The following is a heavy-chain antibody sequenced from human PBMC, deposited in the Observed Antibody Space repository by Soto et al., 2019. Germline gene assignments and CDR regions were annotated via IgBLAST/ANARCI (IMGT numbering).Heavy chain of an antibody. V-gene: IGHV4-59*01. CDR1: GGSMSRYY. CDR3: ARDLTISSTDGRLGP. Sequence: SETLSLTCTVSGGSMSRYYWTWIRQPPGKGLEWIGNIHYTGSTNYNPSLKSRVTILLGTSTSQFSLKVSSVTAADTAVYYCARDLTISSTDGRLGPWGHGXLVTVSS. CDR2: IHYTGST. J-gene: IGHJ5*02. D-gene: IGHD1-1*01.